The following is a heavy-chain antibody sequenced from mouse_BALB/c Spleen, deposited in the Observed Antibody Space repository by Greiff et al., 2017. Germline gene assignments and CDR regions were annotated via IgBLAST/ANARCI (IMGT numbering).Heavy chain of an antibody. J-gene: IGHJ2*01. CDR1: GFTFSSYT. D-gene: IGHD1-1*01. CDR2: ISSGGSYT. Sequence: EVMLVESGGGLVKPGGSLKLSCAASGFTFSSYTMSWVRQTPEKRLEWVATISSGGSYTYYPDSVKGRFTISRDNAKNTLYLQMSSLKSEDTAMYYCTRDVLRSYYFDYWGQGTTLTVSS. CDR3: TRDVLRSYYFDY. V-gene: IGHV5-6-4*01.